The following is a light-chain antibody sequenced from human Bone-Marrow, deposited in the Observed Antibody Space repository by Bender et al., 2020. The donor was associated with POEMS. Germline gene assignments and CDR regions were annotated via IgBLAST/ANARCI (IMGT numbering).Light chain of an antibody. CDR1: TSDIGTYNY. Sequence: QSALTQPASVSGSPGQSITISCTGTTSDIGTYNYVSWFQQHPGKGPKLMIYDVSDRPSGVSNRFSGSKSDNTASLTILGLQAEDEAHYYCSSDRSSSTYVFGTGTKVTVL. CDR2: DVS. V-gene: IGLV2-14*01. CDR3: SSDRSSSTYV. J-gene: IGLJ1*01.